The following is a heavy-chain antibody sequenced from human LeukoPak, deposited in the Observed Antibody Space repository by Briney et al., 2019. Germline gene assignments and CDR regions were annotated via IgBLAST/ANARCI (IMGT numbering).Heavy chain of an antibody. CDR2: IYYSGIS. J-gene: IGHJ5*02. Sequence: SETLSLTCTVSGGSISNYYWTWIRQPPGKGLEWIGYIYYSGISNYNPSLKSRVTISVDTSKNQFSLKLSSVTAADTAVYYCARDSSSWYIRWFDPWGQGTLVTVSS. CDR3: ARDSSSWYIRWFDP. V-gene: IGHV4-59*08. D-gene: IGHD6-13*01. CDR1: GGSISNYY.